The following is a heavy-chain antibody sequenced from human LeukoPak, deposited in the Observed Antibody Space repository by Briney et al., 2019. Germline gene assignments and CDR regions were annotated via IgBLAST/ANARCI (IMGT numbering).Heavy chain of an antibody. Sequence: ASVKVSCKASGGTFSSYAISWVRQAPGQGLEWMGGIIPIFGTANYAQKFQGRVTITTDESTSTAYMELSSLRAEDTAVYYCARVRGACSGGTCYVDYWGQGDLVTVSS. CDR3: ARVRGACSGGTCYVDY. D-gene: IGHD2-15*01. V-gene: IGHV1-69*05. CDR1: GGTFSSYA. CDR2: IIPIFGTA. J-gene: IGHJ4*02.